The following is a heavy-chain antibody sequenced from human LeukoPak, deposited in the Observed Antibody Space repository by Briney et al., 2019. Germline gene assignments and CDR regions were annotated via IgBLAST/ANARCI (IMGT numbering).Heavy chain of an antibody. CDR2: ISPSGASI. CDR1: GFTFSSYE. V-gene: IGHV3-48*03. CDR3: ARKYSSSWSGFDP. D-gene: IGHD6-13*01. J-gene: IGHJ5*02. Sequence: PGGSLRLSCAASGFTFSSYEMNWVRQAPGKGLEWVSYISPSGASIYYADSVKGRFTISRGNAKNSLYLQMNSLRAEDTAVYYCARKYSSSWSGFDPWGQGTLVTVSS.